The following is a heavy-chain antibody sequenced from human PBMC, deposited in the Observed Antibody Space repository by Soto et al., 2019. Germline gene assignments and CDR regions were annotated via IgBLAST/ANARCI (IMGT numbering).Heavy chain of an antibody. Sequence: HPGGSLRLSCAASGFTFSCSAMHWVRQASGKGLEWVGRIRSKANSYATAYAAWGKGRFTISRDDSKNTAYLQMNSLKTEDTAVYYCTRLLSERDILTGYYKDDYYYGMDVWGQGTTVTVSS. J-gene: IGHJ6*02. CDR3: TRLLSERDILTGYYKDDYYYGMDV. CDR1: GFTFSCSA. V-gene: IGHV3-73*01. D-gene: IGHD3-9*01. CDR2: IRSKANSYAT.